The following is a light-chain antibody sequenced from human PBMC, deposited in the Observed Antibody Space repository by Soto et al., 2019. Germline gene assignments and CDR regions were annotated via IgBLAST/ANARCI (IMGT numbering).Light chain of an antibody. CDR1: QRISSY. Sequence: DIQMTQSPSSLSASIGDRVTITCRASQRISSYLNWYQQKPGKAPKLLIYAASSLQSGVPSRFSGSGSETDFTLTISSLQPEDFATYYCQQSHSTPRTFGQGTKLEIK. CDR2: AAS. J-gene: IGKJ2*01. V-gene: IGKV1-39*01. CDR3: QQSHSTPRT.